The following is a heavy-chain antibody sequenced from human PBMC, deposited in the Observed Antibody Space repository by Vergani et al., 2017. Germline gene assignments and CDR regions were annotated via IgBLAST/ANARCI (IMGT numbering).Heavy chain of an antibody. V-gene: IGHV4-59*01. CDR1: GGSISSYY. CDR3: ARLNPYYDFWSGYYDYYYYYMDV. Sequence: QVQLQESGPGLVKPSETLSLTCTVSGGSISSYYWSWIRQPPGKGLEWIGYIYYSGSTNYNPSLKSRVTISVDTSKNQFSLKLSSVTAADTAVYYCARLNPYYDFWSGYYDYYYYYMDVWGKGP. CDR2: IYYSGST. J-gene: IGHJ6*03. D-gene: IGHD3-3*01.